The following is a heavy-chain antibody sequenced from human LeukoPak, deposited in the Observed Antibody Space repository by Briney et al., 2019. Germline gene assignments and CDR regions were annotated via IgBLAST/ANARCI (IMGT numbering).Heavy chain of an antibody. CDR2: ISGRGGST. V-gene: IGHV3-23*01. Sequence: GGSLRLSCAASGFTFSSYAMSWVRQAPGKGLEWVSAISGRGGSTYYADSVKGRFTISRDNSKNTLYLQMNSLRAEDTAVYYCAKGSIKGFGELLLYFDYWGQGTLVTVSS. J-gene: IGHJ4*02. CDR1: GFTFSSYA. D-gene: IGHD3-10*01. CDR3: AKGSIKGFGELLLYFDY.